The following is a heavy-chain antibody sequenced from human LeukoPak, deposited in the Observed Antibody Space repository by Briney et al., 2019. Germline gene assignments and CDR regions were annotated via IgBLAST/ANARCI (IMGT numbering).Heavy chain of an antibody. J-gene: IGHJ6*02. CDR3: ARERYASGTRCGVDV. CDR1: GFTVTNNF. D-gene: IGHD3-10*01. V-gene: IGHV3-66*01. CDR2: IYAGGTT. Sequence: GGSLRLSCAASGFTVTNNFVNWVRQAPGKGLEWVSVIYAGGTTSYAGSVKGRFTISSDSSKNTLYLQMNSLRAEDTAVYHCARERYASGTRCGVDVWGQGTTVTVSS.